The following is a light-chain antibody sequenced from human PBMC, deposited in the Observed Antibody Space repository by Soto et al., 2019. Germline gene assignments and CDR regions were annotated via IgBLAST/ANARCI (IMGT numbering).Light chain of an antibody. CDR2: GAS. CDR1: QSVSATY. V-gene: IGKV3-20*01. Sequence: EIVLTQSPGTLSLSPGERATLSCRASQSVSATYLAWYHQKPGQAPRLLIYGASNRSTGIPHRFTGSGSGTDFNLTISRLEPEDFAVYVCQQYVSSPMYSFGQGTKLEIK. CDR3: QQYVSSPMYS. J-gene: IGKJ2*03.